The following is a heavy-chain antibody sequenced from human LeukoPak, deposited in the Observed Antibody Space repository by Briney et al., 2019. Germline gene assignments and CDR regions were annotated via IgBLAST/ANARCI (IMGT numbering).Heavy chain of an antibody. CDR1: AFTLSSYA. J-gene: IGHJ4*02. CDR3: AKGKDSNPYFDY. CDR2: ISGSGGST. D-gene: IGHD4-11*01. V-gene: IGHV3-23*01. Sequence: GGSLRLSCAASAFTLSSYAMSWVRQAPGKGLEWVSAISGSGGSTYYADSVKGRFTISRDNSKNTLYLQMNSLRAEDTAVYYCAKGKDSNPYFDYWGQGTPVTVSS.